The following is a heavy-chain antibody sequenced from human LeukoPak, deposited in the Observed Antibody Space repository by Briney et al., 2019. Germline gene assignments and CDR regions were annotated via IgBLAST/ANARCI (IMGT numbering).Heavy chain of an antibody. CDR2: ISWNSDTM. CDR3: APIAMPAYKGH. CDR1: GFTFEDYA. Sequence: PGRSLRLSCAGSGFTFEDYAMHWVRLVPGQGLEWVSGISWNSDTMGYADSVKGRFTIFRDDAKKAVYLQMNNLRSEDTALYYCAPIAMPAYKGHWGQGTLVIVSS. D-gene: IGHD3-16*01. V-gene: IGHV3-9*01. J-gene: IGHJ4*02.